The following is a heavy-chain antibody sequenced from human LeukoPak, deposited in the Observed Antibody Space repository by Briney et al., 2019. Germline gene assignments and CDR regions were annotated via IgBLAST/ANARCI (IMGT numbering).Heavy chain of an antibody. CDR1: GGSISSSSYY. J-gene: IGHJ4*02. CDR2: IYYSGST. Sequence: SETLPLTCTVSGGSISSSSYYWGWIRQPPGKGLEWIGSIYYSGSTYYNPSLKSRVTISVDTSKNQFSLKLSSVTAADTAVYYCARRYSSGWYGFDYWGQGTLVTVSS. D-gene: IGHD6-19*01. CDR3: ARRYSSGWYGFDY. V-gene: IGHV4-39*01.